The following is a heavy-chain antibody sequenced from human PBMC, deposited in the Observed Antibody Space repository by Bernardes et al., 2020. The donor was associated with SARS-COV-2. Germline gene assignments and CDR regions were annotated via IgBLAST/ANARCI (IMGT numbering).Heavy chain of an antibody. CDR3: ARVYDILTGYSAEQKYFDY. CDR1: GYTFTSYG. V-gene: IGHV1-18*01. J-gene: IGHJ4*02. Sequence: ASVKVSCKASGYTFTSYGISWVRQAPGQGLEWMGWISAYNGNTNYAQKFQGRVTMTTDTSTSTAYMDLRSLRSGDTAVYYCARVYDILTGYSAEQKYFDYWGQGTLVTVSS. D-gene: IGHD3-9*01. CDR2: ISAYNGNT.